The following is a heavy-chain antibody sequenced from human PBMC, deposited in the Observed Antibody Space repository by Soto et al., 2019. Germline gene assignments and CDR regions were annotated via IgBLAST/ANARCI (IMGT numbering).Heavy chain of an antibody. CDR1: GFTFTNYP. CDR2: VSHDGINT. D-gene: IGHD3-16*01. J-gene: IGHJ4*02. CDR3: AREKTGGGIRLDN. V-gene: IGHV3-30-3*01. Sequence: QVQLVESGGGVVQPGRSLRLSCAASGFTFTNYPMHWVRQAPGKGLEWVAVVSHDGINTYYADSVKGRFTISRDNSKNTLYMQLNSLRTEDTAVCYGAREKTGGGIRLDNWGQGTLVTVSS.